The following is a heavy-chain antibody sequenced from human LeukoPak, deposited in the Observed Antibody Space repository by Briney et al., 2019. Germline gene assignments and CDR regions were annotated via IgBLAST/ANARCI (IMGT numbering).Heavy chain of an antibody. J-gene: IGHJ4*02. CDR2: IKQDGSEK. V-gene: IGHV3-7*01. D-gene: IGHD1-7*01. CDR1: GYTFSSYW. Sequence: GGSLRLSCAASGYTFSSYWMSWVRQAPGKGLEWVDNIKQDGSEKYYVDSVKGRFPISRDNAKNSLYLQINSLRAEDTAVYYCARENADIILGWNYARLDYWGQGTLVTVSS. CDR3: ARENADIILGWNYARLDY.